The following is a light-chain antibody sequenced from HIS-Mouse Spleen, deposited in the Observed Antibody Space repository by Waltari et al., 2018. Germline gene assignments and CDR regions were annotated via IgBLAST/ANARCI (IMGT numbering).Light chain of an antibody. J-gene: IGLJ1*01. CDR1: SSDVGSYNR. CDR3: SSYTSSSTF. Sequence: QSALTQPPSVSGSPGQSVTISCTGTSSDVGSYNRVSWYQQPPGTAPKLMIYEVSNRPAGVSNRFSGSKSGNTASRTIAGLQAEDEADYYCSSYTSSSTFFGTGTKVTVL. V-gene: IGLV2-18*02. CDR2: EVS.